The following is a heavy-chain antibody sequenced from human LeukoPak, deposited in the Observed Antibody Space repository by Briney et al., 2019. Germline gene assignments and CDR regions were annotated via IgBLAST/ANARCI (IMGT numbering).Heavy chain of an antibody. Sequence: PGGSLRLSCAASGFTFSSYWMHWVRQAPGKGLVWVSRINSDGSSTSYADSVKGRLTISRDNAKNTLYLQMNSLRAEDTAVYYCARVPDSGSAIDYWGQGTLVTVSS. CDR3: ARVPDSGSAIDY. D-gene: IGHD1-26*01. V-gene: IGHV3-74*01. CDR2: INSDGSST. CDR1: GFTFSSYW. J-gene: IGHJ4*02.